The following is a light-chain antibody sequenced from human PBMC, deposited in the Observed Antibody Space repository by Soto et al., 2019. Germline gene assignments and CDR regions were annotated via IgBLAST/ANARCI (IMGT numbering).Light chain of an antibody. CDR2: GAS. J-gene: IGKJ5*01. Sequence: DRVMTQSPATLSASPGESTTLSCRASESVNHNLAWYQQKPGQPPRLLIYGASSRAPGVPARFSGSGTGTEFTLTISSLQSEDFAGYYCHQYNNWPPNTFGQGTRLEMK. CDR1: ESVNHN. V-gene: IGKV3-15*01. CDR3: HQYNNWPPNT.